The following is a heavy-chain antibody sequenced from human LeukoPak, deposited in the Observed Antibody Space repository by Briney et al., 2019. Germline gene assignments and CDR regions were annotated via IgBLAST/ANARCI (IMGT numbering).Heavy chain of an antibody. Sequence: GGSLRLSCAASGFTFSSYAMSWVRQAPGKGLECMAVISYDGSNKYYADSVKGRFTVSRDNSKNTLYLQMNSLRAEDTAVYYCAKAVNSYGYYFDYWGQGTLVTVSS. J-gene: IGHJ4*02. V-gene: IGHV3-30*18. D-gene: IGHD5-18*01. CDR3: AKAVNSYGYYFDY. CDR2: ISYDGSNK. CDR1: GFTFSSYA.